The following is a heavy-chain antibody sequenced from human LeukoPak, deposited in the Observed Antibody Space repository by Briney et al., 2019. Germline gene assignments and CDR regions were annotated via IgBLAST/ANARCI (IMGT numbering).Heavy chain of an antibody. D-gene: IGHD6-19*01. CDR1: GGSISSYY. Sequence: SETLSLTCTVSGGSISSYYWSWIRQPPGKGLEWVGYIYYSGSTNYNPSLKSRVTISVDTSKNQFSLKLSSVTAADTAVYYCASGKQWLAKFDYGGQGTLVTVSA. CDR2: IYYSGST. CDR3: ASGKQWLAKFDY. V-gene: IGHV4-59*01. J-gene: IGHJ4*02.